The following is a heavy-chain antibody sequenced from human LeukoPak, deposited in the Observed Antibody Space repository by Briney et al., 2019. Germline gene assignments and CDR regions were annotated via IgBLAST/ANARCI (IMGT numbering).Heavy chain of an antibody. Sequence: SETLSLTCAVYGGSFSDSYWSWIRQPPGKGLEWIWEINHSGSTNYNPSLKSRVTISLDSSKNQFSLKLSSVTAADTAVYYCAREGYDCCCYYYYYMDVWGKGTTVTVSS. CDR2: INHSGST. CDR3: AREGYDCCCYYYYYMDV. V-gene: IGHV4-34*01. D-gene: IGHD3/OR15-3a*01. J-gene: IGHJ6*03. CDR1: GGSFSDSY.